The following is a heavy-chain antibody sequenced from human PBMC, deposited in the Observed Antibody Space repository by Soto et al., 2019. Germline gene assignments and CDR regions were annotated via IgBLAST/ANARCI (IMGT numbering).Heavy chain of an antibody. J-gene: IGHJ4*02. CDR2: ISSDGTTT. Sequence: LRLSCAASGFRFSDHYMTWIRQAPGKGLEWVSKISSDGTTTYYADSVRGRFTVSRDNAENSVYLQMNSLRAEDTAVYYCASDQYYYASGFWGQGTLVTVSS. V-gene: IGHV3-11*01. CDR3: ASDQYYYASGF. CDR1: GFRFSDHY. D-gene: IGHD3-10*01.